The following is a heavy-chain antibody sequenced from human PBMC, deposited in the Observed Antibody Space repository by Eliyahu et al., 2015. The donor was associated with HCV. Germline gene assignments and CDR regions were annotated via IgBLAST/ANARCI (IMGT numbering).Heavy chain of an antibody. V-gene: IGHV4-39*07. CDR1: GDSISSSSYY. CDR3: ARAPSAAPEVVWFDP. J-gene: IGHJ5*02. Sequence: SGDSISSSSYYWGWIRQPPGKGLEWIGSIYYSGSTYYNPSLKSRVTISVDTSKNQFSLKLSSVTAADTAVYYCARAPSAAPEVVWFDPWGQGTLVTVSS. D-gene: IGHD6-6*01. CDR2: IYYSGST.